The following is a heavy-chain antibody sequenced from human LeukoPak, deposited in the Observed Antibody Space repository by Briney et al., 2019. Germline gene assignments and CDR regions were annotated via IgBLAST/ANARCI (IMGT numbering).Heavy chain of an antibody. CDR1: GYSINSGYS. Sequence: SETLSLTCAVSGYSINSGYSWTWLRQRPGKGLEWIGNIYHSGYAYYNPSLKSRVTISLDASKNQFSLRLSSVTAADTAVYYCARNSSLTTLKGGWYDPWGQGTLVTVSS. D-gene: IGHD4-11*01. CDR3: ARNSSLTTLKGGWYDP. CDR2: IYHSGYA. V-gene: IGHV4-38-2*01. J-gene: IGHJ5*02.